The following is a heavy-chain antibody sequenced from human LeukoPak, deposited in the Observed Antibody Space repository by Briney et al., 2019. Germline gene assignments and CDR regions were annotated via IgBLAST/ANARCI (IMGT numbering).Heavy chain of an antibody. V-gene: IGHV3-20*04. Sequence: PGGSLRLSCAASGFTFDDYGMSWVRQAPGKGLEWVSGINWNGGSTGYADSVKGRFTISRDNAKNSLYLQMNSLRAEDTAVYYCATHSYSSSWSYYYYMDVWGKGTTVTVSS. CDR1: GFTFDDYG. CDR3: ATHSYSSSWSYYYYMDV. CDR2: INWNGGST. J-gene: IGHJ6*03. D-gene: IGHD6-13*01.